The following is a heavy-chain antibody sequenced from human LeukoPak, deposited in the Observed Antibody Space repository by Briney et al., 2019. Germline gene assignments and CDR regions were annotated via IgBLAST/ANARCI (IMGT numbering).Heavy chain of an antibody. J-gene: IGHJ4*02. D-gene: IGHD1-26*01. V-gene: IGHV3-48*02. CDR3: ASSGSYRFDY. CDR2: ITASGTAM. CDR1: GLTFSSYS. Sequence: GGSLRLTCAASGLTFSSYSMNWVRQAPGKGLEWVSHITASGTAMFYADSVKGRFTISRDNAKNSLYLQMNSLRDEDTAVYYCASSGSYRFDYWGQGTLVTVSS.